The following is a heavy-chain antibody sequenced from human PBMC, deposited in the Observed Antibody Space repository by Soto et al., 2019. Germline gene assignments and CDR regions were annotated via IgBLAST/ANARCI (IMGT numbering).Heavy chain of an antibody. D-gene: IGHD3-22*01. CDR3: AKDGGYYDSSGYYGAIDI. V-gene: IGHV3-30*18. CDR1: GLTFRNYG. Sequence: PGGSLRLSCAASGLTFRNYGMHWVRQAPGKGLEWVAVISYDGSNKYYADSVKGRFTISRDNSKNTLYLQMNSLRAEDTAVYYCAKDGGYYDSSGYYGAIDIRGQGTMVTVSS. J-gene: IGHJ3*02. CDR2: ISYDGSNK.